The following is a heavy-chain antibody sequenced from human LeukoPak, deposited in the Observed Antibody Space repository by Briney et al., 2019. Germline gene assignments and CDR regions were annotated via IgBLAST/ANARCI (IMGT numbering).Heavy chain of an antibody. D-gene: IGHD2-15*01. CDR3: TKEGATGSRYNFDF. V-gene: IGHV3-30*18. CDR1: GFTFSRHG. J-gene: IGHJ4*02. CDR2: ISDDGRTE. Sequence: GGSLRLSCAASGFTFSRHGMHWVHQAPGKGLEWVAVISDDGRTEYYADSVRGRFTISRDNSKNTVSLQMNSLREDDTAVFYCTKEGATGSRYNFDFWGQGTLVTVSS.